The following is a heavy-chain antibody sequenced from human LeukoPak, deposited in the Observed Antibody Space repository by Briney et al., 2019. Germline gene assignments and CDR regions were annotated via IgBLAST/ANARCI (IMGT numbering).Heavy chain of an antibody. CDR2: ISSSVSTI. CDR1: GFTFSDYY. Sequence: GGSLRLSCAASGFTFSDYYMSWIRQAPGKGLEGVSYISSSVSTISYADSVKGRFTISRNNAKNSLYLQMNNVKAEDTAVYYCARFFYGSGRPTQLDYWGQGTLVTVSS. J-gene: IGHJ4*02. D-gene: IGHD3-10*01. V-gene: IGHV3-11*01. CDR3: ARFFYGSGRPTQLDY.